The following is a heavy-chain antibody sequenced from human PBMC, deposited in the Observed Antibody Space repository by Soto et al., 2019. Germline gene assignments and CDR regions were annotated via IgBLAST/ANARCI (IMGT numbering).Heavy chain of an antibody. CDR2: IYTSGTT. D-gene: IGHD3-10*01. CDR1: GLTVSDKY. Sequence: VSLRLSCAASGLTVSDKYMNWVRQAPGKGLEWVSVIYTSGTTYYAYSVKGRFTISRDNFKNTLYLQMNSLRAEDTAMYYCARDGFGRYDGSGSEAFDIWGQGTMVTVSS. CDR3: ARDGFGRYDGSGSEAFDI. J-gene: IGHJ3*02. V-gene: IGHV3-53*01.